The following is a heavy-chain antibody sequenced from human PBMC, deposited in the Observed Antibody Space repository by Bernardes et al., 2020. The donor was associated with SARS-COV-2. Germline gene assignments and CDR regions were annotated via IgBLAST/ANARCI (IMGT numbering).Heavy chain of an antibody. CDR1: GYTFTSYG. V-gene: IGHV1-18*01. CDR3: ATVVGYSYGGGWFDP. Sequence: ASVKVYCKASGYTFTSYGISWVRQAPGQGLEWMGWISADNGNTNYAQKFQGRVTMTTDTSTSTAYMELRSLRSDDTAVYYCATVVGYSYGGGWFDPWGQGTLVTVAS. J-gene: IGHJ5*02. CDR2: ISADNGNT. D-gene: IGHD5-18*01.